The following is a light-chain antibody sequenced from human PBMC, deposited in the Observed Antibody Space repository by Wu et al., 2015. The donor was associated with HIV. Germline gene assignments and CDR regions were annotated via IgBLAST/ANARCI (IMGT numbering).Light chain of an antibody. V-gene: IGKV3-11*01. CDR1: QGVGSF. CDR3: QQRSTWPVT. J-gene: IGKJ5*01. Sequence: EIVLTQSPATLSLSPGDRATLSCRASQGVGSFLAWYQQRPGQAPRLLMYGVSKRATGIPARFYGSGSGTDFILSISSLEPEDSAVYYCQQRSTWPVTFGQGTRLEIK. CDR2: GVS.